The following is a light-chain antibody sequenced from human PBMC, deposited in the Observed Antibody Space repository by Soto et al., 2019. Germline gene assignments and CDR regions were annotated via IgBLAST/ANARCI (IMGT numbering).Light chain of an antibody. CDR1: SSDVGSYNL. J-gene: IGLJ3*02. CDR2: EGS. CDR3: CSYAGSSTWV. Sequence: QSALTQPASVSGSPGQSITISCTGASSDVGSYNLVSWYQHHPGKVPKVMIYEGSKRPAGVSNRFSGSKSGNTASLTISGRQAEDEADYHCCSYAGSSTWVFGGGTKVTVL. V-gene: IGLV2-23*01.